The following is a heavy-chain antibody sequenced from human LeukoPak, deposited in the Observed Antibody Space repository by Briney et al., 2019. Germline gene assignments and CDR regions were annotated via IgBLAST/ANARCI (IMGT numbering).Heavy chain of an antibody. J-gene: IGHJ5*02. D-gene: IGHD3-3*01. Sequence: PGGSLRLSCAASGFTFSSYSMNWVRQAPGKGLEWVSSISSSSSYIYYADSVKGRFTISRDNAKNSLYLQMNSLRAEDTAVYYCARDQTPFWSGYQAWFDPWGQGTLVTVSS. CDR1: GFTFSSYS. V-gene: IGHV3-21*01. CDR2: ISSSSSYI. CDR3: ARDQTPFWSGYQAWFDP.